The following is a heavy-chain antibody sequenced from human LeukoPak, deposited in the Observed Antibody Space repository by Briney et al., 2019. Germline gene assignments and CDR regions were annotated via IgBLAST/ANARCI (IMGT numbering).Heavy chain of an antibody. V-gene: IGHV4-59*12. J-gene: IGHJ3*02. CDR1: GGSISSYY. Sequence: SEALSLTCTVSGGSISSYYWTWIRQPPGKGLEWIGYIYYSGSTNYNPSLKSRVTISVDTSKNQFSLKLSSVTAADTAVYYCARDLRGEYCSSTSCYGAFDIWGQGTMVTVSS. D-gene: IGHD2-2*01. CDR2: IYYSGST. CDR3: ARDLRGEYCSSTSCYGAFDI.